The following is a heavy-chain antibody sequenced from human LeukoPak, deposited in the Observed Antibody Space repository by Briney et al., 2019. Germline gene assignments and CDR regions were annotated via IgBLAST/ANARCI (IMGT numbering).Heavy chain of an antibody. CDR2: ISSGGGGI. V-gene: IGHV3-48*03. CDR3: ARDGASHPSIYYFDY. J-gene: IGHJ4*02. D-gene: IGHD4-17*01. CDR1: GFTFSSYE. Sequence: GGSLRLSCAASGFTFSSYEMNWVRQAPGKGLEWVSYISSGGGGIFYADSVKGGFTISRDNAKNSLHLQMNSLRAEDTAVYYCARDGASHPSIYYFDYWGQGTLVTVSS.